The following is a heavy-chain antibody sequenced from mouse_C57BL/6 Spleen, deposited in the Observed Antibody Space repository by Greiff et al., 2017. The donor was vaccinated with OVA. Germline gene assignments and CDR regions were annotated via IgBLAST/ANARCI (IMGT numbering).Heavy chain of an antibody. CDR3: AAYGNYGAWFAY. J-gene: IGHJ3*01. CDR1: GFTFSDYY. D-gene: IGHD2-1*01. Sequence: EVKLVESGGGLVQPGGSLKLSCAASGFTFSDYYMYWVRQTPEKRLEWVAYISNGGGSTYYPDTVKGRFTISRDNAKNTLYLQMSRLKSEDTAMYYCAAYGNYGAWFAYWGQGTLVTVSA. CDR2: ISNGGGST. V-gene: IGHV5-12*01.